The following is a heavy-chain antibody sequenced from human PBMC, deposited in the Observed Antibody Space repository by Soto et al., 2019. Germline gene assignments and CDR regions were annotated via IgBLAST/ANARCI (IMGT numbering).Heavy chain of an antibody. CDR3: ASNPSRGTAWPPHX. Sequence: SETLSLTFKVSGVSISSYWWTWIRQPPGKGLEWICYISNIGTTNYNPSLKSLVSISADRSKNQFSLNLTSVTAADTAFYYCASNPSRGTAWPPHXWGQGTLVTVSX. J-gene: IGHJ4*02. D-gene: IGHD2-21*02. V-gene: IGHV4-59*01. CDR2: ISNIGTT. CDR1: GVSISSYW.